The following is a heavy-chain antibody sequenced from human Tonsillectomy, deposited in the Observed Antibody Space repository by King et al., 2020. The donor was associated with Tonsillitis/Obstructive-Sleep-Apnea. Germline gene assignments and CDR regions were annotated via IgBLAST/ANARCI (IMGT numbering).Heavy chain of an antibody. V-gene: IGHV2-5*02. CDR2: IYWDDDK. J-gene: IGHJ4*02. D-gene: IGHD4-17*01. CDR3: AHRRTTVTTDYFDY. CDR1: GFSLSTSGVG. Sequence: ITLKESGPTLVKPTQTLTLTCTFSGFSLSTSGVGVGWIRQPPGKALEWLALIYWDDDKRYSPSLNTRLTITKDTSKNQVVLTMTDMEPVDTATYYCAHRRTTVTTDYFDYWGQGTLVTVSS.